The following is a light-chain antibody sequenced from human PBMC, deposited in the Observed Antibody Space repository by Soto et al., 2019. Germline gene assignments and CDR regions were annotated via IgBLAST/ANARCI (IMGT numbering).Light chain of an antibody. CDR3: QYYDSSLSGYV. CDR2: DNN. J-gene: IGLJ1*01. Sequence: QSVLTQPPSVSGAPGQRVTISCTGSNSNFGADYDVHWYQQFPGTAPKLLIYDNNNRPSGVPDRFSGSKSGTSASLAITGLQAEDEADYYCQYYDSSLSGYVFGTGTKVTVL. V-gene: IGLV1-40*01. CDR1: NSNFGADYD.